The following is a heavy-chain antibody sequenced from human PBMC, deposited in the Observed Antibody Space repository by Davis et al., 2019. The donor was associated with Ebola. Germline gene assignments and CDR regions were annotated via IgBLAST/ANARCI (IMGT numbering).Heavy chain of an antibody. J-gene: IGHJ6*02. CDR1: GGSISSSSYY. CDR3: ASKVEMAYYYYGMDV. V-gene: IGHV4-39*01. Sequence: MPSETLSLTCTVSGGSISSSSYYWGWIRQPPGKGLEWIGSIYYSGSTYYNPSLKSRVTISVDTSKNQFSLKLSSVTAADTAVYYCASKVEMAYYYYGMDVWGQGTTVTVSS. CDR2: IYYSGST. D-gene: IGHD5-24*01.